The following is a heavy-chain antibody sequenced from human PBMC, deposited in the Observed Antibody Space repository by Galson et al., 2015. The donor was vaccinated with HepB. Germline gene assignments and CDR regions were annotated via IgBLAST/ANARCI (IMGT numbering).Heavy chain of an antibody. CDR1: VFTFCSSA. D-gene: IGHD7-27*01. CDR2: NCSSGGST. V-gene: IGHV3-23*01. CDR3: GKGDRGGGLPGFYGDGWFES. J-gene: IGHJ5*01. Sequence: SLRLSCAASVFTFCSSAMSWVRQAPGKGLGWVSDNCSSGGSTYYADTVKGRFTISRDNSKNTLYLQMNSLGAEDTAVYYCGKGDRGGGLPGFYGDGWFESWGQGTLVTVSS.